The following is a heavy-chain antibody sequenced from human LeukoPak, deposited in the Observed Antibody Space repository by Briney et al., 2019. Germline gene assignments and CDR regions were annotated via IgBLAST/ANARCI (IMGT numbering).Heavy chain of an antibody. V-gene: IGHV1-8*03. J-gene: IGHJ4*02. Sequence: ASVKVSCKASGYTFTSYDINWVRQATGQGLEWMGWMNPNSGNTGYAQKFQGRVTITRNTSISTAYMELSSLRSEDTAVYYCARANGSGRRSDYWGQGTLVTVSS. D-gene: IGHD3-10*01. CDR2: MNPNSGNT. CDR3: ARANGSGRRSDY. CDR1: GYTFTSYD.